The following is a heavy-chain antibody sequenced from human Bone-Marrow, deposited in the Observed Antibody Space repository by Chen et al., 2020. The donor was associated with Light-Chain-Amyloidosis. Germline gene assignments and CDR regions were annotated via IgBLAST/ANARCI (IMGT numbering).Heavy chain of an antibody. V-gene: IGHV4-34*01. CDR2: IKHSGDI. D-gene: IGHD3-3*01. Sequence: QVQLQQWGAGLLKPSETLSLTCGVYGGLLSGYYWRWIRQSPGKGREWIGEIKHSGDIKYNTSHRGRVTISVDTSKNQFSLKLRSVTAEDTAVYYCARRIFGIVRTAYSYYMDVWGKGTTVTVSS. CDR1: GGLLSGYY. CDR3: ARRIFGIVRTAYSYYMDV. J-gene: IGHJ6*03.